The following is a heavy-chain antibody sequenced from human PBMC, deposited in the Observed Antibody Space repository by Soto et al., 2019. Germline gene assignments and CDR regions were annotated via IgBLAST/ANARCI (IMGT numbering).Heavy chain of an antibody. V-gene: IGHV2-5*02. D-gene: IGHD3-10*01. CDR2: IYWDDDT. CDR3: AHRPGFSMAFDY. J-gene: IGHJ4*02. CDR1: GFSLTTYGVG. Sequence: QITLKESGPTLVKPTQTLTLTCNFSGFSLTTYGVGVGLIRPPPGKALEWLALIYWDDDTRFSPSLNSRLGIKKYTSKSQVVLTMTHMDAVETAPYYCAHRPGFSMAFDYWGPGSLVTVSS.